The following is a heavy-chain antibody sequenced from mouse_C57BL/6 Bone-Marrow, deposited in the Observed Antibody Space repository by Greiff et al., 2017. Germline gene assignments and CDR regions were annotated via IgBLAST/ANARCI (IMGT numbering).Heavy chain of an antibody. CDR3: ARWDGLWLLRFAY. Sequence: EVQLQQSGPVLVKPGASVKMSCKASGYTFTDYYMNWVKQSHGKSLEWIGVINPYNGGTSYNQKFKGKATLTVDKSSSTAYMELNSLTSEDSAVYYCARWDGLWLLRFAYWGQGTLVTVSA. CDR2: INPYNGGT. V-gene: IGHV1-19*01. J-gene: IGHJ3*01. D-gene: IGHD2-3*01. CDR1: GYTFTDYY.